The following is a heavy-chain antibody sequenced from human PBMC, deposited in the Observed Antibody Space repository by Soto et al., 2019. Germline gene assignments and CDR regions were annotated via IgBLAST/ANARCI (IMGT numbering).Heavy chain of an antibody. CDR3: ATRHLEQCSGDTCNPFDF. CDR2: ISVSGTYT. J-gene: IGHJ4*02. D-gene: IGHD2-15*01. CDR1: GLTFSSFA. Sequence: GGSLRLSCAASGLTFSSFAMNWVRQAPGKGLEWVSTISVSGTYTYYADSVKGRFTISRDNSKNTVYLQMKSLRADDTAMYYCATRHLEQCSGDTCNPFDFWGQGTLVTVSS. V-gene: IGHV3-23*01.